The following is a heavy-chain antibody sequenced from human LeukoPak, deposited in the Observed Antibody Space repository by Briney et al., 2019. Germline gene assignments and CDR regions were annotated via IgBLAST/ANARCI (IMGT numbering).Heavy chain of an antibody. V-gene: IGHV3-11*04. CDR3: AKGWARGVVTAILFSY. Sequence: GGSLRLSCAASGFTFSDYYMSWIRQAPGKGLEWVSYISSSGSTIYYADSVKGRFTISRDNAKNSLYLQMNSLRAEDTAVYYCAKGWARGVVTAILFSYWGQGTLVTVSS. J-gene: IGHJ4*02. CDR2: ISSSGSTI. CDR1: GFTFSDYY. D-gene: IGHD2-21*02.